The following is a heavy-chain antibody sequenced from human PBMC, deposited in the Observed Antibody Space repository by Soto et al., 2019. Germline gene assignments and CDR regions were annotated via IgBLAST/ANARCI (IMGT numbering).Heavy chain of an antibody. Sequence: ASVKVSCKASGYTFTGYYMHWVRQAPGQGLEWMGWINPNSGGTNYAQKFQGRVTMTRDTSISTAYMELSRLRSDDTAVYYCARDVGQIVLWPNWFDTWGQGTLVTVSS. J-gene: IGHJ5*02. CDR3: ARDVGQIVLWPNWFDT. CDR1: GYTFTGYY. D-gene: IGHD6-6*01. CDR2: INPNSGGT. V-gene: IGHV1-2*02.